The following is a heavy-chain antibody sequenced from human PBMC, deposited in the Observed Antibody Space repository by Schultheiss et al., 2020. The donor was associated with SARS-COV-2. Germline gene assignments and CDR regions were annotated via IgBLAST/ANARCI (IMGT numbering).Heavy chain of an antibody. CDR2: INHRGST. Sequence: SETLSLTCAVYGGPFSNYAWTWIRQSPGKGLEWIGDINHRGSTNYNPSLRSRVTISVDTSKNQFSLKLNSVTAADTAVYYCARPDGDYALYGMDVWGQGTTVTVAS. CDR3: ARPDGDYALYGMDV. J-gene: IGHJ6*02. V-gene: IGHV4-34*01. CDR1: GGPFSNYA. D-gene: IGHD4-17*01.